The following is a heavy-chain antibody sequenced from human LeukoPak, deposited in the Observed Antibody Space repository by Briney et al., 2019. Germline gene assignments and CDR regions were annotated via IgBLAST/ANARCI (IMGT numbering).Heavy chain of an antibody. CDR1: GFSFRTYA. D-gene: IGHD2-21*01. Sequence: GGSLRLSCAASGFSFRTYAMNWVRQAPGKGLEWVSTISSNGGSTYFTDSVKGRFTTSRDNSKNTLYLQMNSLRAEDTAIYYCSSKLFGDYWGQGTLVTVSS. V-gene: IGHV3-23*01. CDR2: ISSNGGST. J-gene: IGHJ4*02. CDR3: SSKLFGDY.